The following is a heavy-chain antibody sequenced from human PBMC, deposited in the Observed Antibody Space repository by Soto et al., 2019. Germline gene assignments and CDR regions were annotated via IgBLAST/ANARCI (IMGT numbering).Heavy chain of an antibody. V-gene: IGHV1-69*01. D-gene: IGHD3-9*01. CDR3: ARAVHDYEILTDLGY. J-gene: IGHJ4*02. CDR2: IIPIFNTA. CDR1: GGTFSTYA. Sequence: QVQLVQSGAEVKKPGSSVKVSCKASGGTFSTYAISWVRQAPGQGLEWMGGIIPIFNTANYPQRFQGRVTIAADEPTRTAYMDLSSLRSEDTAVYYCARAVHDYEILTDLGYWGQGTLVTVSS.